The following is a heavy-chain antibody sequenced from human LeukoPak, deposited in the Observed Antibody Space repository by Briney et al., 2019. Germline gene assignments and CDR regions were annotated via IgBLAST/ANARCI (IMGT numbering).Heavy chain of an antibody. J-gene: IGHJ4*02. CDR1: GFDFGSHW. D-gene: IGHD4-17*01. Sequence: GGSLRLSCAASGFDFGSHWMTWVRQAPGKGLEWVANIKQDGSEKYYVDSVKGRFTISRDNAKNSLYLQMNSLRVEGTAVYYCARLRVRPSQMTTVSTFDNWGQGTLVTVSS. CDR3: ARLRVRPSQMTTVSTFDN. V-gene: IGHV3-7*01. CDR2: IKQDGSEK.